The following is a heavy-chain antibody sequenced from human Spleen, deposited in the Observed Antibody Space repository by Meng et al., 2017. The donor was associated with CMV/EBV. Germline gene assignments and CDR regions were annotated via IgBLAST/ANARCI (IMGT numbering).Heavy chain of an antibody. CDR3: ARRGSGSYYRMAFDY. Sequence: GSLRLSCTVSGYSISSGYYWGWIRQPPGKGLEWIGSIYYSGSTYYNPSLKSRVTISVDTSKNQFSLKLSSVTAADTAVYYCARRGSGSYYRMAFDYWGQGTLVTVSS. CDR2: IYYSGST. V-gene: IGHV4-38-2*02. D-gene: IGHD1-26*01. CDR1: GYSISSGYY. J-gene: IGHJ4*02.